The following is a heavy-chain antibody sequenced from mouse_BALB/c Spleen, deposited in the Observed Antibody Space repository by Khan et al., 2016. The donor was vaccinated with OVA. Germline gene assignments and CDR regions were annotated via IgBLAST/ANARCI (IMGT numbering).Heavy chain of an antibody. Sequence: EVQLQESGPSLVKPSQTLSLTCSVTGDSITSGYWCWIRKFPGNKLEYMGYILYSGSTYYNQSLKSRISITRHTSQNQHYLQLISLTTEATATYYSARSTNRYPFAYWGQGTLVTVSA. CDR1: GDSITSGY. D-gene: IGHD2-14*01. CDR2: ILYSGST. J-gene: IGHJ3*01. CDR3: ARSTNRYPFAY. V-gene: IGHV3-8*02.